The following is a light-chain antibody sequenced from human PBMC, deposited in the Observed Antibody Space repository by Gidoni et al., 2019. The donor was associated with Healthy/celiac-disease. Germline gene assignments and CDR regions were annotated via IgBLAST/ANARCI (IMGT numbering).Light chain of an antibody. CDR2: AAS. V-gene: IGKV1-39*01. Sequence: DIQLTQPPSSLSASVGDSVTITCRGSQCISSYLKWYQQKPGKAPKLLIYAASSLQSGVPSRFGGSGAETDFTLTISSLPPEDFATYCYQQSYSTPLTFGEGTKVEIK. CDR3: QQSYSTPLT. CDR1: QCISSY. J-gene: IGKJ4*01.